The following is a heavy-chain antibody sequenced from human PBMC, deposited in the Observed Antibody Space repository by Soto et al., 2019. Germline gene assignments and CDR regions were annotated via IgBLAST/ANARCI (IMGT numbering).Heavy chain of an antibody. J-gene: IGHJ3*02. CDR2: VHDSWGS. CDR1: GGSISSYY. CDR3: ARDIAFDI. V-gene: IGHV4-59*12. Sequence: SETLSLTCTVSGGSISSYYWSWIRQPPGKGLEWIGYVHDSWGSHYNPSLKSRVAISLDTSKSQFSLKLTSVTATDTAVYYCARDIAFDIWGQGTMVTVSS.